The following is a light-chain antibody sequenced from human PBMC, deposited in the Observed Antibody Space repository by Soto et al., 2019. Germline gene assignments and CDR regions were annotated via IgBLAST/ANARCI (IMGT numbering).Light chain of an antibody. CDR2: GAS. CDR1: RSVTNNY. V-gene: IGKV3-20*01. Sequence: PGERATLSCRASRSVTNNYLAWHQQKPVQTPRLLIYGASSRATGIPDRFSGSGSGTDFTLTISRLEPEDFAVYYCQQHGSSPITFGQGTRLEIK. CDR3: QQHGSSPIT. J-gene: IGKJ5*01.